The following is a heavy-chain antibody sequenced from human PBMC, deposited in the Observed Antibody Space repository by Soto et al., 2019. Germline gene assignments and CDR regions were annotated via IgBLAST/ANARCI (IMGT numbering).Heavy chain of an antibody. J-gene: IGHJ4*02. CDR1: GFTFSSYA. Sequence: GGSLRLSCAASGFTFSSYAMHWVRQAPGKGLEWVAVISYDGSNKYYADSVKGRFTISRDNSKNTLYLQMNSLRAEDTAVYYCARAGAGVYFDYWGQGTLVTVSS. V-gene: IGHV3-30*04. CDR3: ARAGAGVYFDY. CDR2: ISYDGSNK. D-gene: IGHD6-19*01.